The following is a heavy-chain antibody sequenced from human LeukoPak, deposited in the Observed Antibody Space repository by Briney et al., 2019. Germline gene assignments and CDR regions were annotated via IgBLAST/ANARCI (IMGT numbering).Heavy chain of an antibody. V-gene: IGHV4-39*01. J-gene: IGHJ3*02. CDR2: IYYSGST. D-gene: IGHD3-22*01. Sequence: PSGTLSLTCTVSGGSISSSNYYWGWIRQPPGKGLEWLGIIYYSGSTYYNPSLKSRVTISVDTSKNQFSLKLSSVTAADTAVYYCARGQDYYDTSGYAFDIWGQGTMATVSS. CDR1: GGSISSSNYY. CDR3: ARGQDYYDTSGYAFDI.